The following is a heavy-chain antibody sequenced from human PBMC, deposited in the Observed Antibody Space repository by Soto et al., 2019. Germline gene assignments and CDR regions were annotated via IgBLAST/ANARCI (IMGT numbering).Heavy chain of an antibody. Sequence: QPPGKGLEWIGYIYHSGSTYYNTSLKSRGTISVDRSKNQFSLKLSSVTAADTAVYYCAKVEGFFCQAEDGIRDVRSVSAFLLNRSSDL. V-gene: IGHV4-30-2*01. D-gene: IGHD3-10*02. CDR2: IYHSGST. J-gene: IGHJ2*01. CDR3: AKVEGFFCQAEDGIRDVRSVSAFLLNRSSDL.